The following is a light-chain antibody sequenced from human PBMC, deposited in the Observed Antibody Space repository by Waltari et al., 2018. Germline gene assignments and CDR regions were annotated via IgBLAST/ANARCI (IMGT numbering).Light chain of an antibody. V-gene: IGLV2-23*01. CDR1: SCDVWRYNI. Sequence: QTALTQPASVSGSAGQSITISCTGTSCDVWRYNIVSWYQQHPGKAPKRMIYEGSKRPSGVSNRFSGSKSGNTASLTISGLQAEDEADYYCCSYAGSSTYVVFGGGTKLTVL. J-gene: IGLJ2*01. CDR3: CSYAGSSTYVV. CDR2: EGS.